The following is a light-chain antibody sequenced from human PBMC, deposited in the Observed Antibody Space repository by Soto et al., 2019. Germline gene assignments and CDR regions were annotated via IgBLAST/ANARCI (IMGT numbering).Light chain of an antibody. Sequence: QSALTQPPSASGSPGQSVTISCTGTSSDVGGYNSVSWYQHHPGKAPKLMIYAVSRRPSRVPDRFSGSKSGNTASLTVSGLQPEDEADYYCSSSSGSINVVFGGGTKLTVL. CDR2: AVS. J-gene: IGLJ2*01. V-gene: IGLV2-8*01. CDR1: SSDVGGYNS. CDR3: SSSSGSINVV.